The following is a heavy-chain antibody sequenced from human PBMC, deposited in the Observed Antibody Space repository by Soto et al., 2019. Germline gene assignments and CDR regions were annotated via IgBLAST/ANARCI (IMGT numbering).Heavy chain of an antibody. V-gene: IGHV4-4*02. CDR3: ARENKFDASILDV. D-gene: IGHD3-10*01. CDR1: GDSISSVNW. J-gene: IGHJ6*02. Sequence: KSSETLSLTCAVSGDSISSVNWWSWVRQSPGQGLEWIGDIYHTGITNYNPSLQSRVTISVDKSKNEFSLNLTSVTAADTAVYYCARENKFDASILDVWGQGTTVTVSS. CDR2: IYHTGIT.